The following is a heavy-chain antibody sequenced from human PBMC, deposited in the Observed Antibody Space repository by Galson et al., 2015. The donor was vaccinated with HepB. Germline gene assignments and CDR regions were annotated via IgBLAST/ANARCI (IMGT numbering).Heavy chain of an antibody. J-gene: IGHJ6*02. V-gene: IGHV1-46*01. Sequence: SVKVSCKASGYTFTSYYMHWVRQAPGQGLEWMGIINPSGGSTSYAQKFQGRVTMTRDTSTSTVYMELSSLRSEDTAVYYCAREWGFGMVATSDFYGMDVWGQGTTVTVSS. CDR3: AREWGFGMVATSDFYGMDV. CDR1: GYTFTSYY. D-gene: IGHD5-12*01. CDR2: INPSGGST.